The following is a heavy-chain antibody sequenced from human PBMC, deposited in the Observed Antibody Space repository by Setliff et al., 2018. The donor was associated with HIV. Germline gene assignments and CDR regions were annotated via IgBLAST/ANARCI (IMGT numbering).Heavy chain of an antibody. J-gene: IGHJ5*02. CDR3: ARDYQPYYNFWSGPNWFDP. D-gene: IGHD3-3*01. Sequence: PSETLSLTCTVSGCSISSYYWRWIRQPPGKGLEWIGYIYYSGSTNYNPSLKSRVTISVDTSKNQFSLKLSSVTAADTAVYYCARDYQPYYNFWSGPNWFDPWGQGTLVTVSS. CDR2: IYYSGST. CDR1: GCSISSYY. V-gene: IGHV4-59*01.